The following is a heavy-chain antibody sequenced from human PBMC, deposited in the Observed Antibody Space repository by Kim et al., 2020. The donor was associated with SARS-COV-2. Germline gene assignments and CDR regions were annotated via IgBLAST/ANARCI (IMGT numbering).Heavy chain of an antibody. V-gene: IGHV3-74*01. Sequence: YADAVKSLFTNYRDNDKNTLYLQMNSLRAEDTAVYYCARRAYSSGWWYFDYWGQGTLVTVSS. D-gene: IGHD6-19*01. J-gene: IGHJ4*02. CDR3: ARRAYSSGWWYFDY.